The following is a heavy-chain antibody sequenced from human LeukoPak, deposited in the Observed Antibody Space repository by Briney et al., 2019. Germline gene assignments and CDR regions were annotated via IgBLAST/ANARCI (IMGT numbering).Heavy chain of an antibody. CDR1: GFTFSSYS. CDR3: ARDADDYGDPYYFDY. V-gene: IGHV3-21*01. CDR2: ISSSSSYI. J-gene: IGHJ4*02. D-gene: IGHD4-17*01. Sequence: GGSLRLSCAASGFTFSSYSMNWVRQAPGKGLEWVSSISSSSSYIYYADSVKGRFTISRDNAKNSLYLQMNSLRAEDTAVYYCARDADDYGDPYYFDYWGQGTLVTVSS.